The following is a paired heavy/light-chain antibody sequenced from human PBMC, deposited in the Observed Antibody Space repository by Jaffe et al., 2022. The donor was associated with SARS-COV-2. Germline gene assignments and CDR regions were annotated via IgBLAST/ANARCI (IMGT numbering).Light chain of an antibody. CDR1: SSDVGNYNR. Sequence: QSALTQPPSVSGSPGQSVTISCTGTSSDVGNYNRVSWYQHPPGTAPKLMIYAVSSRPSGVPDRFSGSKSGNTASLTISGLQAEDEADYYCASYTSTFWVFGGGTRLTVL. CDR3: ASYTSTFWV. V-gene: IGLV2-18*02. J-gene: IGLJ3*02. CDR2: AVS.
Heavy chain of an antibody. Sequence: QVQLVESGGGVVQPGGSLRLSCAASGFTFSSFAMHWARQAPGKGLEWVAVISYHGRDQFYADSVKGRFTISRDNSKSTLFLQMNSLRAEDAALYYCARQGGSTGAAAVDFWGQGTLVTVSS. D-gene: IGHD6-25*01. J-gene: IGHJ4*02. V-gene: IGHV3-30*04. CDR1: GFTFSSFA. CDR2: ISYHGRDQ. CDR3: ARQGGSTGAAAVDF.